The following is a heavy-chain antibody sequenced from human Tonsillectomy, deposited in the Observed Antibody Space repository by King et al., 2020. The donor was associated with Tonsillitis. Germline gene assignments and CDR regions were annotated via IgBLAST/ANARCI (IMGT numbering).Heavy chain of an antibody. CDR2: IYYSGTT. J-gene: IGHJ4*02. CDR1: GGSISSTSYY. D-gene: IGHD5-18*01. Sequence: MQLQESGPGLVKPSETLSLTCIVSGGSISSTSYYWGWIRQPPGKGLEWIGSIYYSGTTYYNPSLKSRVTISVDTSKNQFSLKLSSVTAADTAVYYWATGETGYTAIVLSFDYWGQGTLVTVSS. V-gene: IGHV4-39*01. CDR3: ATGETGYTAIVLSFDY.